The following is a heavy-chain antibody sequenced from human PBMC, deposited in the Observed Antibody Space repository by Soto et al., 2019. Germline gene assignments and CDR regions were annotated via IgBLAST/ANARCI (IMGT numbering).Heavy chain of an antibody. CDR2: IRSKAYGGTT. D-gene: IGHD2-8*01. CDR1: GFTFGDYA. V-gene: IGHV3-49*03. Sequence: GGSLRLSCTASGFTFGDYAMSWFRQAPGKGLEWVGFIRSKAYGGTTEYAASVKGRFTISRDDSKSIAYLQMNSLKTEDTAVYYCTRDRRDGYNGVDYWGQGTLVTVSS. J-gene: IGHJ4*02. CDR3: TRDRRDGYNGVDY.